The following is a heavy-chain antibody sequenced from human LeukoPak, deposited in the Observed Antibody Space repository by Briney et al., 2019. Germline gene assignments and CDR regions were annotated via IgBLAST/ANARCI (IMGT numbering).Heavy chain of an antibody. J-gene: IGHJ4*02. Sequence: GGSLRLSCAASGFTFSSYWMSWVRQAPGKGLEWVANIKQVGSEKYYVDSVKGRFTISRDKAKNSLYLQMNSLRAEDTAVYYCARADVGAMSYFDYWGQGTLVTVSS. CDR3: ARADVGAMSYFDY. V-gene: IGHV3-7*01. CDR2: IKQVGSEK. CDR1: GFTFSSYW. D-gene: IGHD1-26*01.